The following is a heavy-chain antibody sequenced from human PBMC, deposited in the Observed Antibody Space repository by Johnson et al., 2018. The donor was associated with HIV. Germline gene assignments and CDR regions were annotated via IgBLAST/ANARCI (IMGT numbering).Heavy chain of an antibody. V-gene: IGHV3-66*01. D-gene: IGHD1-26*01. Sequence: VQLVESGGHLVQPGGSLRLSCAASGFTVSSNYMSWVRQAPGKGLEWVSVIYSGGTTYYADSVKGRVTISRDNSKNTLYLHMNSLRPEDTAVYFCAKAVGGHAFDIWGQGTMVAVSS. CDR1: GFTVSSNY. CDR2: IYSGGTT. J-gene: IGHJ3*02. CDR3: AKAVGGHAFDI.